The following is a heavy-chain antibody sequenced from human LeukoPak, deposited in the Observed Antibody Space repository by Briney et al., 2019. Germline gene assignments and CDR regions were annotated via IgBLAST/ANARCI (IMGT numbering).Heavy chain of an antibody. J-gene: IGHJ4*02. V-gene: IGHV3-11*01. CDR1: GFTFSDYY. CDR3: ARVRWGGLYYFDY. D-gene: IGHD3-16*01. CDR2: ISSSGSTI. Sequence: GGSLRLSCAASGFTFSDYYMSWIRQAPGKGLEWVSYISSSGSTIYYADSVKGRFTISRDNSKNTLYLQMNSLRAEDTAVYYCARVRWGGLYYFDYWGQGTLVTVSS.